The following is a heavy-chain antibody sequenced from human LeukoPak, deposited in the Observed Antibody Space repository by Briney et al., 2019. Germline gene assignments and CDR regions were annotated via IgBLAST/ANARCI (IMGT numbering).Heavy chain of an antibody. J-gene: IGHJ6*03. D-gene: IGHD2-2*01. V-gene: IGHV3-48*01. Sequence: PGGSLRLSCAASGFTFSSYSMNWVRQAPGKGLEWVSCISISSNSIYYADSVKGRFTISRDNDKNSLYLQMNSLRAEDTAVYYCAREISGDIVVVPAAKLTQKYSYYYMDVWGKGTTVTVSS. CDR3: AREISGDIVVVPAAKLTQKYSYYYMDV. CDR1: GFTFSSYS. CDR2: ISISSNSI.